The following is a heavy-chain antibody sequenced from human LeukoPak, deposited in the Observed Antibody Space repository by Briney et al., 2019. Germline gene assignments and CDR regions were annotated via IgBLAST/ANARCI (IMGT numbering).Heavy chain of an antibody. J-gene: IGHJ4*02. Sequence: ASVKVSCKASGYTFNNSGMSWVRQAPGQGLERMGWISAYNGNTDYAQKFKGRPTMTTDTSTSTAYMELRGLGSDDTAMYYCARDRSVNDYWGQGTLVTVTS. D-gene: IGHD3-3*01. V-gene: IGHV1-18*01. CDR2: ISAYNGNT. CDR1: GYTFNNSG. CDR3: ARDRSVNDY.